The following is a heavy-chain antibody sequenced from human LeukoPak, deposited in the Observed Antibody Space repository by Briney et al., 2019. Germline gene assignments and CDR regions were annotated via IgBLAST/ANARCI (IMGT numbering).Heavy chain of an antibody. CDR3: ARKGQNYGSGSYYTVTWFDP. J-gene: IGHJ5*02. Sequence: SVKPSCKASGYTFTSYYMHWVRHAPGQGLEWMGIINPIGGSTSYAQKFQGRVTMTRDMSTSTVYMELSSLRSEDTAVYYCARKGQNYGSGSYYTVTWFDPWGQGTLVTVSS. V-gene: IGHV1-46*01. CDR1: GYTFTSYY. D-gene: IGHD3-10*01. CDR2: INPIGGST.